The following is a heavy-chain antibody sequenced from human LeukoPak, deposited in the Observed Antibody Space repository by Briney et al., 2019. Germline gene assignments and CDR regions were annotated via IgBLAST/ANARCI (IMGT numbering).Heavy chain of an antibody. CDR3: AKGAPTGRHRKYFDY. D-gene: IGHD1-26*01. Sequence: GGSLRLSCAVSGITLSNYGMSWVRQAPGKGMEWVAGISGSGGATTYADAVKGRFSISRDSPKNTLYLQMNSLRAEDTAVYYCAKGAPTGRHRKYFDYWGQGTLVTVSS. J-gene: IGHJ4*02. V-gene: IGHV3-23*01. CDR2: ISGSGGAT. CDR1: GITLSNYG.